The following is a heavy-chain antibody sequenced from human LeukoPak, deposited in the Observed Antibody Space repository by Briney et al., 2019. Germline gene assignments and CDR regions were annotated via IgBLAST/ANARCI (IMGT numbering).Heavy chain of an antibody. CDR1: GFTFSSYW. J-gene: IGHJ6*04. CDR2: IKQDGSEK. CDR3: AELGITMIGGV. D-gene: IGHD3-10*02. Sequence: GGSLRLSCAASGFTFSSYWMSWVRQAPGRGLEGVANIKQDGSEKYYVDSVKGRFTISRDNAKNSLYLQMNSLRAEDTAVYYCAELGITMIGGVWGKGTTVTISS. V-gene: IGHV3-7*01.